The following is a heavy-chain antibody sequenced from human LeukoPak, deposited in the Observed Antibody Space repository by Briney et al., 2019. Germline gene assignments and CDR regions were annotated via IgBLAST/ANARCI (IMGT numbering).Heavy chain of an antibody. CDR3: AKRGDCSGTCTYDY. V-gene: IGHV3-23*01. CDR1: GFTFSNYA. D-gene: IGHD2-2*01. J-gene: IGHJ4*02. Sequence: PGGSLRLSCAASGFTFSNYAIHWVRQAPGKGLEWVSIVGGSGVKTYYADSVKGRVTISRDNSKKTLYLQKNSIRAEETAVYYCAKRGDCSGTCTYDYWGQGTLVTVSS. CDR2: VGGSGVKT.